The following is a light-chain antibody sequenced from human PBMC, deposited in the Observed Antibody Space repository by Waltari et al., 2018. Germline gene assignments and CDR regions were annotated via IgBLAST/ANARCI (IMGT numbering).Light chain of an antibody. CDR3: QQFHNSWT. CDR1: QSISTW. Sequence: DIQMTQSPSTLSVSVGDRVTITCRASQSISTWLAWYQQKPGKAPKLLVYKASLLESGVPLRFSGSGSGTEFTLTISGLQPDDSATYYCQQFHNSWTFGQGTKVEIK. CDR2: KAS. V-gene: IGKV1-5*03. J-gene: IGKJ1*01.